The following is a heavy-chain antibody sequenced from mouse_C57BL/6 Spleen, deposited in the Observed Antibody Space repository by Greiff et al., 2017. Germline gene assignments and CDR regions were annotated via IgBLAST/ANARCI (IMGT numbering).Heavy chain of an antibody. Sequence: QVQLQQPGAELVKPGASVKMSCKASGYTFTSYWITWVKQRPGQGLEWIGDIYPGSGSTNYNEKFKSKATLTVDTSSSTAYMQLSSLTSEDSAVYYCARRTTVVEYWYFDVWGTGTTVTVSS. D-gene: IGHD1-1*01. CDR1: GYTFTSYW. J-gene: IGHJ1*03. V-gene: IGHV1-55*01. CDR3: ARRTTVVEYWYFDV. CDR2: IYPGSGST.